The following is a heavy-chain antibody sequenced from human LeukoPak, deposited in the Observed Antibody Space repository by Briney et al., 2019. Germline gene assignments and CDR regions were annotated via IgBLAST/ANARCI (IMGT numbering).Heavy chain of an antibody. Sequence: PSETLSLTCTVSGGSISSYYWSWIRQPAGKGLEWIGRIYTSGSTNYNPSLKSRVTMSVDTSKNQFSLKLSSVTAADTAVYYCARDRTSSYTFYYYYYMDVWGKGTTVTVSS. CDR2: IYTSGST. CDR1: GGSISSYY. V-gene: IGHV4-4*07. CDR3: ARDRTSSYTFYYYYYMDV. D-gene: IGHD2-2*02. J-gene: IGHJ6*03.